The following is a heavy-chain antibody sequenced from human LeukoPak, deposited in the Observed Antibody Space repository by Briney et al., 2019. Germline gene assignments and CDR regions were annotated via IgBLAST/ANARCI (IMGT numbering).Heavy chain of an antibody. CDR1: GFTFSSYA. J-gene: IGHJ3*02. Sequence: PGGSLRLSCAASGFTFSSYAMSWVRQAPGKGLEWVSTMSGSGGSTYYADSVKGRFTISRDNSKNTLYLQMNSLRADDTAVYYCAKDRSIAAGDDAFDIWGQGTMVTVSS. V-gene: IGHV3-23*01. CDR2: MSGSGGST. D-gene: IGHD6-13*01. CDR3: AKDRSIAAGDDAFDI.